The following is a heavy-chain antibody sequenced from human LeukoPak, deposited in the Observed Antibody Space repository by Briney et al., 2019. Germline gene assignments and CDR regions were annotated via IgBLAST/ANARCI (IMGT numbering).Heavy chain of an antibody. J-gene: IGHJ4*02. Sequence: SQTLSLTCTVSGGSINSGGYYWSWTRQHPGKGLEWIGYIYYSGSTNYNPSLKSRVTISVDTSKNQFSLKLSSVTAADTAVYYCARMPEAFDYWGQGTLVTVSS. CDR1: GGSINSGGYY. CDR3: ARMPEAFDY. D-gene: IGHD2-2*01. V-gene: IGHV4-31*03. CDR2: IYYSGST.